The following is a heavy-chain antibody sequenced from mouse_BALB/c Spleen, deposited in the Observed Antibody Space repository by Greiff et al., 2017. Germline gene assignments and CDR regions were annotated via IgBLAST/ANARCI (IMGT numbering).Heavy chain of an antibody. V-gene: IGHV3-2*02. CDR3: ARKGDDYDEFAY. CDR2: ISYSGST. D-gene: IGHD2-4*01. J-gene: IGHJ3*01. CDR1: GYSITSDYA. Sequence: EVKLQESGPGLVKPSQSLSLTCTVTGYSITSDYAWNWIRQFPGNKLEWMGYISYSGSTSYNPSLKSRISITRDTSKNQFFLQLNSVTTEDTATYYCARKGDDYDEFAYWGQGTLVTVSA.